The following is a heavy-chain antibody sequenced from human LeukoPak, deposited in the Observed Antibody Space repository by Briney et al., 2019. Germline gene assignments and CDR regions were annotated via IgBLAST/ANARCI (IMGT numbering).Heavy chain of an antibody. D-gene: IGHD2-8*02. V-gene: IGHV3-21*01. CDR1: GFTFSSYS. CDR2: ISSSSSYM. J-gene: IGHJ4*02. Sequence: GGSLRLSCAASGFTFSSYSMNWVRQAPGKGLEWVSSISSSSSYMYYADSVKGRFTISRDNAKNSLYLQMNSLRAEDTAVYYCARDLWSAYWGQGTLVTVSS. CDR3: ARDLWSAY.